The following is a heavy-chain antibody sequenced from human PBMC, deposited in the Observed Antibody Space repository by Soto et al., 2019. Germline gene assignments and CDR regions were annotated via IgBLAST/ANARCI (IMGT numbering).Heavy chain of an antibody. J-gene: IGHJ4*02. CDR1: GGTFNTYT. CDR2: ILPIMGSG. Sequence: QVHLGPSGSEVKKPGSSVTVSCKASGGTFNTYTFSWVRQSPGQGIEWMGLILPIMGSGNSAHDVRGRLSITAAPSTTTASMELTSMTSHDTAISYCARITRYSYPTSDPLDNWGQGTLVTVSS. D-gene: IGHD2-15*01. CDR3: ARITRYSYPTSDPLDN. V-gene: IGHV1-69*01.